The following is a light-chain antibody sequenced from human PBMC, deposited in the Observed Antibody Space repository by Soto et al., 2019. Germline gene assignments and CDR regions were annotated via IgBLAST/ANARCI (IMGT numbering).Light chain of an antibody. V-gene: IGLV1-44*01. CDR1: SSNIGSNT. CDR2: SND. J-gene: IGLJ2*01. CDR3: AAWDDSLNVLV. Sequence: QAVVTQPPSTSGTPGQRVTISCSGSSSNIGSNTVNWYQQLPGAAPKLLIYSNDQRPSGVPDRLSGSKSGTSASLAFSGLQSEDEADYYCAAWDDSLNVLVFGGGTKVTVL.